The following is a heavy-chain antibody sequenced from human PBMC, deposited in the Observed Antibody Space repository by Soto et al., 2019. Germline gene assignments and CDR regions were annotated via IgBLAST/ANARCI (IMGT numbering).Heavy chain of an antibody. D-gene: IGHD3-9*01. CDR1: GFTFSSYA. CDR2: LSGSGGST. J-gene: IGHJ5*02. V-gene: IGHV3-23*01. Sequence: EVQLLESGGGLVQPGGSLRLSCAASGFTFSSYAMSWVRQAPGKGLEWVSALSGSGGSTYYADSVKGLFTISRDNSKNTLDLQMNSLRAEDTALYYCAKDLSSTVYDILTGYYIDWFDPWGQGTLVTVSS. CDR3: AKDLSSTVYDILTGYYIDWFDP.